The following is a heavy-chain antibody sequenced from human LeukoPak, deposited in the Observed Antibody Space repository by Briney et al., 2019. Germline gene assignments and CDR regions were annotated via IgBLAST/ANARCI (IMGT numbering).Heavy chain of an antibody. Sequence: GESLKISCKGSGYSFTSYWIGWVRQMPGKGLEWMWIIYPGDSDTRYSPSFQGQVTISADKSISTAYLQWSSLKASDTAMYYCARLSDLITFGEDAFDIWGQGTMVTVSS. J-gene: IGHJ3*02. D-gene: IGHD3-16*01. CDR2: IYPGDSDT. CDR3: ARLSDLITFGEDAFDI. CDR1: GYSFTSYW. V-gene: IGHV5-51*01.